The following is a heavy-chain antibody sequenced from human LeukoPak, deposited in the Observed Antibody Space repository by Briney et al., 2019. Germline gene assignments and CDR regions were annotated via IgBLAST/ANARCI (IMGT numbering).Heavy chain of an antibody. CDR1: GGSISSYY. J-gene: IGHJ4*02. CDR3: ASLGVAGYSYGDDY. CDR2: IYYSGST. Sequence: SETLSLTCTVSGGSISSYYWSWIRQPPGKGLEWIGYIYYSGSTNYNPSLKSRVTISVDTSKNQFSLKLSPVTAADTAVYYCASLGVAGYSYGDDYWGQGTLVTVSS. V-gene: IGHV4-59*01. D-gene: IGHD5-18*01.